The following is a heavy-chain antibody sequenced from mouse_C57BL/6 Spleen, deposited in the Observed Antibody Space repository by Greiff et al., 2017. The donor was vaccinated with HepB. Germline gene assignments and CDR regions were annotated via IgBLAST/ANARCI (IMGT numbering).Heavy chain of an antibody. CDR2: ISDGGSYT. J-gene: IGHJ2*01. Sequence: EVKLMESGGGLVKPGGSLKLSCAASGFTFSSYAMSWVRQTPEKRLEWVATISDGGSYTYYPDNVKGRFTISRDNAKNNLYLQMSHLKSEDTAMYYCARDWATTDYFDYWGQGTTLTVSS. CDR1: GFTFSSYA. V-gene: IGHV5-4*01. CDR3: ARDWATTDYFDY. D-gene: IGHD1-1*01.